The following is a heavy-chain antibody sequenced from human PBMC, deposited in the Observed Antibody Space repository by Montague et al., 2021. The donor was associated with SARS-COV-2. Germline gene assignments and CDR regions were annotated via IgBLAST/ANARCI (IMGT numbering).Heavy chain of an antibody. Sequence: SETLSLTCSVSGVSVNNYYWAWIRQTPEKGLEWIGYIYYTGSTNYNPSLRNRITISIDTSANQFSLNLRSVTPADTAVYYCVRDFYDTSDYFQGTFDVWGHGTVVSVSS. CDR3: VRDFYDTSDYFQGTFDV. J-gene: IGHJ3*01. V-gene: IGHV4-59*02. D-gene: IGHD3-22*01. CDR1: GVSVNNYY. CDR2: IYYTGST.